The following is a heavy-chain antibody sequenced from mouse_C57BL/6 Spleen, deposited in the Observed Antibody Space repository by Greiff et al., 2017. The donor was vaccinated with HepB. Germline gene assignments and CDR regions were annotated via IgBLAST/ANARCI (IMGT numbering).Heavy chain of an antibody. CDR3: VRVPYYYGSSYYAMDY. Sequence: EVMLVESGGGLVQPKGSLKLSCAASGFTFNTYAMHWVRQAPGKGLEWVARIRSKSSNYATYYADSVKDRFTISRDDSQSMLYLQMNNLKTEDTAMYYCVRVPYYYGSSYYAMDYWGQGTSVTVSS. CDR1: GFTFNTYA. D-gene: IGHD1-1*01. J-gene: IGHJ4*01. V-gene: IGHV10-3*01. CDR2: IRSKSSNYAT.